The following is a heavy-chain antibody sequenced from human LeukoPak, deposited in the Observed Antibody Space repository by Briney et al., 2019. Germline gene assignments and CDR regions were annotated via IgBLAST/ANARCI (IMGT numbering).Heavy chain of an antibody. V-gene: IGHV4-59*01. D-gene: IGHD2-15*01. CDR2: IYYSGST. CDR3: ARDPRSSGYCSGGSCSDWFDP. Sequence: PSETLSPTCTVSGDSLSRSSWSWIRQSPGGGLEWIGYIYYSGSTNYNPSLKSRVTISVDTSKNQFSLKLSSVTAADTAVYYCARDPRSSGYCSGGSCSDWFDPWGQGTLVTVSS. CDR1: GDSLSRSS. J-gene: IGHJ5*02.